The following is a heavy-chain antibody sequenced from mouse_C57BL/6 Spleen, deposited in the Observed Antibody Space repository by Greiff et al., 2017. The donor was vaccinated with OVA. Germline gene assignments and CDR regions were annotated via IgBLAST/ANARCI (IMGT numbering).Heavy chain of an antibody. J-gene: IGHJ3*01. CDR3: AHWDWFAY. Sequence: EVQGVESGGGLVKPGGSLKLSCAASGFTFSDYGMHWVRQAPEKGLEWVAYIGSGSSTIYYADTVKGRFTISRDNAKNTLFLQMTSLRSEDTAMYYCAHWDWFAYWGQGTLVTVSA. CDR1: GFTFSDYG. CDR2: IGSGSSTI. D-gene: IGHD4-1*01. V-gene: IGHV5-17*01.